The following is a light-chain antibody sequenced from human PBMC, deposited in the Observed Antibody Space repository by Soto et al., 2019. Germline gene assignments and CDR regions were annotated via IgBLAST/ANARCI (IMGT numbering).Light chain of an antibody. CDR1: QGIKND. Sequence: AIQMTQSPSSLSASVGDRVTMTCRASQGIKNDLGWYQQRPGKAPRLLIYGASTLYSGVLSRFSATGSGIDFTLTINSLQPEDFATYYCLQDFTYPRTFGPGTRV. V-gene: IGKV1-6*01. CDR3: LQDFTYPRT. CDR2: GAS. J-gene: IGKJ3*01.